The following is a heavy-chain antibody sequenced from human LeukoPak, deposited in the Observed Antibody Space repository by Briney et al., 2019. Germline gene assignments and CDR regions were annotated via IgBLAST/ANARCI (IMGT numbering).Heavy chain of an antibody. V-gene: IGHV3-48*04. Sequence: PGGSRRLSCAASGFTFSSYSMNWVRQAPGKGLEWVSYISSSSSTIYYADSVKGRFTISRDNAKNTLYLQMNSLRAEDTAVYYCARDIYGYFDLWGRGTLVTVSS. CDR2: ISSSSSTI. D-gene: IGHD3-16*01. J-gene: IGHJ2*01. CDR3: ARDIYGYFDL. CDR1: GFTFSSYS.